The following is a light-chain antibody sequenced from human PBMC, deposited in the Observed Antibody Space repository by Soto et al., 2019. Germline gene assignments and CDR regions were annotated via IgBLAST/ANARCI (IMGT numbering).Light chain of an antibody. V-gene: IGKV3-20*01. CDR3: QQYGSSLLT. CDR2: GAS. CDR1: QSVSSSY. J-gene: IGKJ4*01. Sequence: EIVLTQSPGTLSLSPGERATLSCRASQSVSSSYLAWYQQKPGQAPRLLIYGASSRATGIPDRFSGSGSGKDFTFTISKLEPEDFAVYYCQQYGSSLLTFGGGTKVEIK.